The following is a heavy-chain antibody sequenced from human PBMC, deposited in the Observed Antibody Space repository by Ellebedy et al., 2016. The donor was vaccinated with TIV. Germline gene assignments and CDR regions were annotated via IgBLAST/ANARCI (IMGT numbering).Heavy chain of an antibody. CDR3: AKGSTRSRGYCSGGSCYSDFDY. J-gene: IGHJ4*02. D-gene: IGHD2-15*01. V-gene: IGHV3-66*01. CDR1: GFTVSSNY. Sequence: GGSLRLSCAASGFTVSSNYMSWVRQAPGKGLEWVSVIYIGGSTYYADSVKGRFTISRDNSKNTLDRQMNSLRVEDTAVYYCAKGSTRSRGYCSGGSCYSDFDYWGQGTLVTVSS. CDR2: IYIGGST.